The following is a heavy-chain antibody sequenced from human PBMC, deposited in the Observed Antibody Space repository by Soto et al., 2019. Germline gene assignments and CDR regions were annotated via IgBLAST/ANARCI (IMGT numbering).Heavy chain of an antibody. V-gene: IGHV3-53*01. CDR1: GLSVSDNY. Sequence: GGSLRLSCGASGLSVSDNYMGWVRQAPGRGLEWVLVMYAGGDTHCADSVKGRFTISRDKSENTLYLQMNSLRDEDTGVHFCVSRIPSWVFDYWGLGTLVTVSS. CDR2: MYAGGDT. D-gene: IGHD2-21*01. CDR3: VSRIPSWVFDY. J-gene: IGHJ4*01.